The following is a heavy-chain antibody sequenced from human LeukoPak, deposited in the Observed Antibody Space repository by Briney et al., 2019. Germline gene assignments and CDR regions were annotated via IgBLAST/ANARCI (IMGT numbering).Heavy chain of an antibody. Sequence: ASVKVSCKASGYTFTGYYMHWVRQAPGQGLEWMGWINPNSGGTNYAQKFQGRVTMTRDTSISTAYMEMSRLRSDDTAMYYCARDLVPGGPAGYWGQGTLVTVSS. CDR3: ARDLVPGGPAGY. D-gene: IGHD2-8*02. V-gene: IGHV1-2*02. CDR2: INPNSGGT. J-gene: IGHJ4*02. CDR1: GYTFTGYY.